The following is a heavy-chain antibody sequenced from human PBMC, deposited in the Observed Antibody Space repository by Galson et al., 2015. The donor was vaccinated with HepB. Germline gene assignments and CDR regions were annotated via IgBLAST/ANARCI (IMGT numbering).Heavy chain of an antibody. CDR1: GFTFSSYG. V-gene: IGHV3-30*18. Sequence: SLRLSCAASGFTFSSYGMHWVRQAPGKGLEWVAVISYDGSNKYYADFVKGRFTISGDNSKNTLYLQMNSLRAEDTAVYYCAKDTGYGSSGYGAYYLDYWGQGTLVTVSS. D-gene: IGHD3-22*01. J-gene: IGHJ4*02. CDR3: AKDTGYGSSGYGAYYLDY. CDR2: ISYDGSNK.